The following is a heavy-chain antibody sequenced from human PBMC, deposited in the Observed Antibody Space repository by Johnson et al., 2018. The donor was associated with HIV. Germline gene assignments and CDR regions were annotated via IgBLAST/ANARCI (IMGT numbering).Heavy chain of an antibody. J-gene: IGHJ3*02. CDR2: INWNGGST. CDR1: GFSVDDYG. V-gene: IGHV3-20*04. CDR3: ARDGGGSDIVVVTARNAFDI. Sequence: VQLVESGGGVVRPGGSLRLSCEGSGFSVDDYGMSWVRQVPGKGLEWVSSINWNGGSTSYADSVKGRLTISRDNDKNSLYLQMNSLRAEDTALYYCARDGGGSDIVVVTARNAFDIWGQGTMVTVSS. D-gene: IGHD2-21*02.